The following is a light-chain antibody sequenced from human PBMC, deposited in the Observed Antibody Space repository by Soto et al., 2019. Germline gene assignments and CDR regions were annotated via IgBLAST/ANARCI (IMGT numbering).Light chain of an antibody. Sequence: KMTQSPSSLSASVGDRVTITCRASQDIRKDLAWYQQKPGKAPQILIYGASTLQTGVPSRFSGSGSATDFTLTISSLQPDDFAPYYCLQYYNYSYTFGHGTKVDI. CDR1: QDIRKD. V-gene: IGKV1-6*01. CDR3: LQYYNYSYT. J-gene: IGKJ2*01. CDR2: GAS.